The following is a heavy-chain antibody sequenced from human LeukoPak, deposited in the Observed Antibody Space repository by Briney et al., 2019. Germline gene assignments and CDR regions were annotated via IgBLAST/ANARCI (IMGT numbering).Heavy chain of an antibody. D-gene: IGHD2-21*02. CDR1: GGSISSYY. CDR2: IYYSGST. CDR3: ARRDCGGDCYSGYDAFDI. J-gene: IGHJ3*02. Sequence: SETLSLTCTVSGGSISSYYWSWIRQPPGKGLEWIGYIYYSGSTNYNPSLKSRVTISVDTSRNQFSLKLSSVTAADTAVYYCARRDCGGDCYSGYDAFDIWGQGTMVTVSS. V-gene: IGHV4-59*08.